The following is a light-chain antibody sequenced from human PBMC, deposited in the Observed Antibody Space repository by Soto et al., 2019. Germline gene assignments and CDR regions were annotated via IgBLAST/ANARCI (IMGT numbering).Light chain of an antibody. CDR2: G. CDR3: SSYAGSATVV. V-gene: IGLV1-40*01. Sequence: QSVLTQPPSVSGAPGQRVTISCTGSSSNIGAGYPVHWYQQLPGTAPKLLVAGNRPSGVPDRFSVSKSGASASLAITGLQAEDEADYYCSSYAGSATVVFGGGTKLTVL. CDR1: SSNIGAGYP. J-gene: IGLJ2*01.